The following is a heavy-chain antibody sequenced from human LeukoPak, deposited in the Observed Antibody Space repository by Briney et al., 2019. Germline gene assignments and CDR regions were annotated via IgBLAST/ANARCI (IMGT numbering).Heavy chain of an antibody. CDR1: GFTFSTYW. V-gene: IGHV3-7*04. Sequence: PGGSLRLSCAASGFTFSTYWMTWVRQAPGKGLEWVANIKQDGSEKYYVDSVRGRFTISRDNAKNSLYLQMNSLRAEDTAVYYCARDVGAVDYWGQGTLVTVSS. CDR3: ARDVGAVDY. CDR2: IKQDGSEK. D-gene: IGHD1-26*01. J-gene: IGHJ4*02.